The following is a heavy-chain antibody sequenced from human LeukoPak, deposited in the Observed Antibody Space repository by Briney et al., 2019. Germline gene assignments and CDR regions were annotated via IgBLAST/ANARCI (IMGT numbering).Heavy chain of an antibody. D-gene: IGHD3-22*01. CDR2: SSWNSGSI. CDR1: GFTFDDYA. J-gene: IGHJ3*02. Sequence: GGSLRLSCAASGFTFDDYAVHLVRQAPGKGLEWVSGSSWNSGSIGYADSVKGRFTISRDNAKNSLYLQMNSLRAEDTALYYCAKSYYYDSSGYYLDAFDIWGQGTMVTVSS. CDR3: AKSYYYDSSGYYLDAFDI. V-gene: IGHV3-9*01.